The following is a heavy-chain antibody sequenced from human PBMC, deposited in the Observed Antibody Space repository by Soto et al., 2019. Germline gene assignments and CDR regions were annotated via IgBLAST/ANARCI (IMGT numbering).Heavy chain of an antibody. D-gene: IGHD3-3*01. J-gene: IGHJ6*02. CDR3: AKDDHYDFWSGYPSPGELYYGMDV. CDR2: ISYDGSNK. CDR1: GFTFSSYG. Sequence: GGSLRLSCAASGFTFSSYGMHWVRQAPGKGLEWVAVISYDGSNKYYEDSVKGRFTISRDNSKNPLYLQMNSLRAEDTAVYYCAKDDHYDFWSGYPSPGELYYGMDVWGQGTTVTVSS. V-gene: IGHV3-30*18.